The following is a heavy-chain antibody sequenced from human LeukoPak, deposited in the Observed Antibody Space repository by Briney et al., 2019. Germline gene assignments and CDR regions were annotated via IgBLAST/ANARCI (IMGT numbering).Heavy chain of an antibody. D-gene: IGHD5-12*01. CDR1: GYTFTSYG. Sequence: ALVKVSCKASGYTFTSYGISWVRQAPGQGLEWMGWISAYNGNTNYAQKLQGRVTMTTDTSTSTAYMELRSLRSDDTAVYYCAREISRGIVATETTSHFDYWGQGTLVTVSS. CDR3: AREISRGIVATETTSHFDY. V-gene: IGHV1-18*01. CDR2: ISAYNGNT. J-gene: IGHJ4*02.